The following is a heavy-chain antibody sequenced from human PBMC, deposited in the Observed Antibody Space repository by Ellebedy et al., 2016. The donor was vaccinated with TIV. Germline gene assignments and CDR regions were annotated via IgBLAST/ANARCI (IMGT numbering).Heavy chain of an antibody. V-gene: IGHV1-18*04. CDR3: ARDRDANMASYYYYGMDV. CDR1: GYTFTNYG. CDR2: ISTKNGNT. D-gene: IGHD2/OR15-2a*01. J-gene: IGHJ6*02. Sequence: AASVKVSCKASGYTFTNYGISWVRQAPGQGLEWMGWISTKNGNTNYAQKLQGRVTMTTDTSTYTVYMELRSLRSDDTAVYFCARDRDANMASYYYYGMDVWGQGTTVTVSS.